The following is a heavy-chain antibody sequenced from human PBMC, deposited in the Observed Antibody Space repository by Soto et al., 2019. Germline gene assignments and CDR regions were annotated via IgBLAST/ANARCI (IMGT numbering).Heavy chain of an antibody. CDR2: IYHSGST. J-gene: IGHJ4*03. D-gene: IGHD2-15*01. Sequence: SETLSLTCAVSGGSISSGGYSWSWIRQPPGKGLEWIGYIYHSGSTYYNPSLKSRVTISVDRSKNQFSLKLSSVTAADTAVYYCARGGYCSGGSCYYFDYWGQGTTVTVSS. V-gene: IGHV4-30-2*01. CDR3: ARGGYCSGGSCYYFDY. CDR1: GGSISSGGYS.